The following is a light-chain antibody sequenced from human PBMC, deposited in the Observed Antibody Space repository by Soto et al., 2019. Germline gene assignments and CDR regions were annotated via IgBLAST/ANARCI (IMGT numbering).Light chain of an antibody. Sequence: DIQMTQSPSSLSASVGDRVTITCRASQSISSYLNWYQQKPGKAPKLLIYAASSLQSGVPSRFSGSGSGTDFTLTISILQPEDFATYYCQQRYSTPRTFGQGTKVEIK. J-gene: IGKJ1*01. CDR1: QSISSY. V-gene: IGKV1-39*01. CDR3: QQRYSTPRT. CDR2: AAS.